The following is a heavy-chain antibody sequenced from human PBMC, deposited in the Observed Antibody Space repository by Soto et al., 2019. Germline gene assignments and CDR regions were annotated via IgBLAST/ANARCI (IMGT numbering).Heavy chain of an antibody. CDR2: ISSSSSYI. CDR1: GFTFSSYS. Sequence: EVQLVESGGGLVKPGGSLRLSCAASGFTFSSYSMNWVRQAPGKGLEWVSSISSSSSYIYDADSVKGRFTISRDNAKNSLYLQMNSLRAEDTAVYYCAREGDCSSTSCYSYAFDIWGQGTMVTVSS. J-gene: IGHJ3*02. CDR3: AREGDCSSTSCYSYAFDI. V-gene: IGHV3-21*01. D-gene: IGHD2-2*01.